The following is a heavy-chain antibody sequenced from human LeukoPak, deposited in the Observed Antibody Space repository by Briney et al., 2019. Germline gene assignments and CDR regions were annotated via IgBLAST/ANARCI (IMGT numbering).Heavy chain of an antibody. V-gene: IGHV1-46*01. CDR1: GYTFTSYY. Sequence: ASVKVSCKASGYTFTSYYMHWVRQAPGQGLERMGIINPSGGSTSYAQKFQGRVTMTRDTSTSTVYMELRSLRSDDTAVYYCATRRWQWSGNDYWGQGTLVTVSS. CDR2: INPSGGST. CDR3: ATRRWQWSGNDY. D-gene: IGHD3-3*01. J-gene: IGHJ4*02.